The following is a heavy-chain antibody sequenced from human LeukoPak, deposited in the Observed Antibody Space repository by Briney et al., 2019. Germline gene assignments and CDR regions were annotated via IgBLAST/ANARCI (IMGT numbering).Heavy chain of an antibody. CDR3: AREGGDPRWLDP. V-gene: IGHV4-4*07. D-gene: IGHD6-25*01. Sequence: SETLSLTCTVSGGSISSYFWTWIRQSAGKGLEWIGRINTSGSTNYNPSLRSRVTMSVNTSKNQFSLNLTSVTAADTAVYSCAREGGDPRWLDPWGQGTLVTVSS. CDR2: INTSGST. J-gene: IGHJ5*02. CDR1: GGSISSYF.